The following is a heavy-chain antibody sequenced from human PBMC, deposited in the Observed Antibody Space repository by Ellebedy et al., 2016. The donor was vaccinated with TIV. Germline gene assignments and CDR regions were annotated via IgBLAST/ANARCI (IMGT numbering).Heavy chain of an antibody. J-gene: IGHJ4*02. CDR1: GFTFSSYA. D-gene: IGHD2-15*01. CDR3: AGRSGGKSY. Sequence: GESLKISXAASGFTFSSYAMSWVRQAPGKGLEWVSAISGSGTSTYFADSVKGRFTISRDNSNNTLYLQMNSLRAEDTAVYYCAGRSGGKSYWGQGTLVTVSS. CDR2: ISGSGTST. V-gene: IGHV3-23*01.